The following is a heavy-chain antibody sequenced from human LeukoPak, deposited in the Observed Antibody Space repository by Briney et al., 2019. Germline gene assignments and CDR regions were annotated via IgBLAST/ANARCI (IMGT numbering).Heavy chain of an antibody. J-gene: IGHJ4*02. CDR3: ARDHSGTQDY. D-gene: IGHD1-1*01. Sequence: GRSLRLSCAASGFTFSNYGMHWVRQAPGKGLEWEAVIWDDGSNEYYADSVKGRFTIFRDNRRNTLYLQMNSLRAEDTAVYSCARDHSGTQDYWGQGTLVTVSS. CDR2: IWDDGSNE. V-gene: IGHV3-33*01. CDR1: GFTFSNYG.